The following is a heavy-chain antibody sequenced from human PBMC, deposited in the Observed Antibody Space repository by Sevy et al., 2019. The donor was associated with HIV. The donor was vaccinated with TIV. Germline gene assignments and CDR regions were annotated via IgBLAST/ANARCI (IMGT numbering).Heavy chain of an antibody. V-gene: IGHV5-51*01. CDR3: ATSRSGYSDSSGYYIY. Sequence: GGSLRLSCKGSGYSFTSHWIGWVRHMPGKGLEWMGIIYPGDSDTRYSPSFQGQVTFSADKSISTAYLQWSSLKASDTAMYYCATSRSGYSDSSGYYIYWGQGTLVTVSS. CDR1: GYSFTSHW. CDR2: IYPGDSDT. J-gene: IGHJ4*02. D-gene: IGHD3-22*01.